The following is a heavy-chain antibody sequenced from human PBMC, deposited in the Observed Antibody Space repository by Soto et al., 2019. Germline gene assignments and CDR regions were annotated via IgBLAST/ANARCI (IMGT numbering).Heavy chain of an antibody. D-gene: IGHD5-12*01. J-gene: IGHJ4*02. V-gene: IGHV3-30-3*01. CDR1: GFIFSGYA. Sequence: QVQLVESGGGVVQPGRSLRLSCAASGFIFSGYAMHWVRQAPGKGLEWVAVISYDGNTKYYADSVKGRFTVSRDNSKNTLYVQMNNLSAEDTAMYYCAKATSAYEIDYWGQGTLVNVSS. CDR3: AKATSAYEIDY. CDR2: ISYDGNTK.